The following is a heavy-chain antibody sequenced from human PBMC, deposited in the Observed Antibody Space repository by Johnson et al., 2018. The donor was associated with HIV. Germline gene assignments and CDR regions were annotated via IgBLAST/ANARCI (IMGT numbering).Heavy chain of an antibody. V-gene: IGHV3-30*04. Sequence: QVQLVESGGGLVKPGGSLRLSCAVSGFTFSSYAMHWVRQAPGKGLEWVAVISYDGSNKYYADSVKGRFTISRDNSKNTLYLQMNSLRAEDTAVYYCARVAPAHDAFDIWGQGTMVTVSS. J-gene: IGHJ3*02. CDR2: ISYDGSNK. CDR3: ARVAPAHDAFDI. D-gene: IGHD2-2*01. CDR1: GFTFSSYA.